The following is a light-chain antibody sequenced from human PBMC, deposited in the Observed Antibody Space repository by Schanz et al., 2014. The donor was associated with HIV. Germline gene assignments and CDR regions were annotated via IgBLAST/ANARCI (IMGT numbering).Light chain of an antibody. CDR1: QSVSSYS. V-gene: IGKV3-20*01. CDR3: QHYVGSRGT. Sequence: EIVLTQSPGSLSLSPGERATLSCRASQSVSSYSLTWYQHKPGQAPRLLIYGTSSRATGIPDRFSGSGSGTDFTLTISRLEPEDFAVYYCQHYVGSRGTFGGGTKVEIK. J-gene: IGKJ4*01. CDR2: GTS.